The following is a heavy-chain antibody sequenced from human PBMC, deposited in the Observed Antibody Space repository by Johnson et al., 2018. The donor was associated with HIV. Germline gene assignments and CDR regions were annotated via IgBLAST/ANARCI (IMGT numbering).Heavy chain of an antibody. CDR1: GFTFSSYG. Sequence: QVQLVESGGGVVLPGWSLRLSCEASGFTFSSYGMHWVRQAPGKGLEWVAFIQHDGKKELYGDSVKGRFTISRDNSNNTLYLYMTSLRSDDTTTYYCAKDWGAAAGSGAFDIWGQGTMVTVSS. CDR3: AKDWGAAAGSGAFDI. J-gene: IGHJ3*02. CDR2: IQHDGKKE. V-gene: IGHV3-30*02. D-gene: IGHD6-13*01.